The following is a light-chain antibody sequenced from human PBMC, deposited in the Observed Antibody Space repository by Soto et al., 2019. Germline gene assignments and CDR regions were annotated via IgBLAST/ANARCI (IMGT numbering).Light chain of an antibody. CDR2: AAS. Sequence: EIVLMQSPGTLSLSPGERATLSCRASQSVSSNSLAWYQQRPGQAPRLLIYAASSRATGIPDRFSGSGSGTDFTLTISRLEPEEFAVYYCQQYCSSPRTFGQGTKVEIK. V-gene: IGKV3-20*01. J-gene: IGKJ1*01. CDR1: QSVSSNS. CDR3: QQYCSSPRT.